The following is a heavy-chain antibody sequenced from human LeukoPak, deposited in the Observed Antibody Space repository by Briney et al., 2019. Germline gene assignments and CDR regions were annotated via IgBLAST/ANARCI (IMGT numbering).Heavy chain of an antibody. CDR3: ASLPNYDILTGYSTASDY. Sequence: GESLKISCKGSGYSFTSYWTSWVRQLPGKGLEWMGRIDPSDSYTNYSPSFQGHVTISADKSIGTAYLQWSSLKASDTAMYYCASLPNYDILTGYSTASDYWGQGTLVTVSS. CDR2: IDPSDSYT. D-gene: IGHD3-9*01. CDR1: GYSFTSYW. J-gene: IGHJ4*02. V-gene: IGHV5-10-1*01.